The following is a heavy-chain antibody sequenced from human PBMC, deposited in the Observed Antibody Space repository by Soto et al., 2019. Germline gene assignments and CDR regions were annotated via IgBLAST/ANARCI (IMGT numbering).Heavy chain of an antibody. CDR1: GFTFSSYG. Sequence: QVQLVESGGGVVQPGTSPRLSCAASGFTFSSYGMHWVRQAPGKGLEWVGVIAYDGSNKWYADSVRGRFTISRDNSKNTLFLQMNSLTAEDTAVYYCATRFAVVEVATDYWGQGTLVTVSS. D-gene: IGHD2-15*01. V-gene: IGHV3-30*03. J-gene: IGHJ4*02. CDR2: IAYDGSNK. CDR3: ATRFAVVEVATDY.